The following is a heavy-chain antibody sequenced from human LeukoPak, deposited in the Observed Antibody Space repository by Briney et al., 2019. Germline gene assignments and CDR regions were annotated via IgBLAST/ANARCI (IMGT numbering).Heavy chain of an antibody. D-gene: IGHD4-17*01. J-gene: IGHJ4*02. CDR1: GFTFSSYA. CDR3: TKDRDTRYGDYVRAYFDY. CDR2: ISGSGGST. Sequence: GGSLRLSCAASGFTFSSYAMSWVRQAPGKGLEWVSAISGSGGSTYYADSVKGRFTISRDNSKNTLYLQMNSLRAEDTAVYYCTKDRDTRYGDYVRAYFDYWGQGTLVTVSS. V-gene: IGHV3-23*01.